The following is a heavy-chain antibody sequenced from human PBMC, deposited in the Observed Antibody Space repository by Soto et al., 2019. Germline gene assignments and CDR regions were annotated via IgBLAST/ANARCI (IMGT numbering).Heavy chain of an antibody. CDR2: ISYDGSNK. J-gene: IGHJ6*02. Sequence: GGSLRLSCAASGFTFSSYAMHWVRQAPGKGLEWVAVISYDGSNKYYADSVKGRFTISRDNSKNTLYLQMNSLRAEDTAVYYCARGRETQYYYYGMDVWGQGTTVTVSS. V-gene: IGHV3-30-3*01. CDR1: GFTFSSYA. CDR3: ARGRETQYYYYGMDV.